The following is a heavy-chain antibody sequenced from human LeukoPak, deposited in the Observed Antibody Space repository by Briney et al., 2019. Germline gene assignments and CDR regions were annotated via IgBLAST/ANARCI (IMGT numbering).Heavy chain of an antibody. CDR3: ARVPIEYCSSTSCYSFFGQRDYYFDY. V-gene: IGHV3-7*01. CDR1: GFTFSNFW. CDR2: INPDGRAK. J-gene: IGHJ4*02. Sequence: GGSLRLSCAASGFTFSNFWLSWVRQGPGKGLEWVANINPDGRAKYHVDSVRGRFTISRDNAKNSLFLQMNSLRAEDTAVYYCARVPIEYCSSTSCYSFFGQRDYYFDYWGQGTLVTVSS. D-gene: IGHD2-2*01.